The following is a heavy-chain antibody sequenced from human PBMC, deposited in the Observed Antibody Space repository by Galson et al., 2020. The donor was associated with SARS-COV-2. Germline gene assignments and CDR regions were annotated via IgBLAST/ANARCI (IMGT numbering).Heavy chain of an antibody. D-gene: IGHD3-22*01. CDR1: GGSISSSSYY. J-gene: IGHJ5*02. CDR3: ARDVRLVDITMIVVVKTNNNWFDP. CDR2: IYYSGST. Sequence: SETLSLTCTVSGGSISSSSYYWGWIRQPPGKGLEWIGSIYYSGSTYYNPSLKSRVTISVDTSKNQFSLKLSSVTAADTAVYYCARDVRLVDITMIVVVKTNNNWFDPWGQGTLVTVSS. V-gene: IGHV4-39*07.